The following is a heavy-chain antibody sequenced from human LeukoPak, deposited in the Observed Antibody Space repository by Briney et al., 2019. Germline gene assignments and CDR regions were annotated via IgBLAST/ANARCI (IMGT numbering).Heavy chain of an antibody. Sequence: GASVKVSCKASGYTFTSYGISWVRQAPGQGLEWMGWISAYNGNTNYAQKLQGRVTMTTDTSTSTAYMELRSLRSNDTAVYYCARDRIAARPSEFDYWGQGTLVTVSS. CDR1: GYTFTSYG. CDR3: ARDRIAARPSEFDY. V-gene: IGHV1-18*01. CDR2: ISAYNGNT. J-gene: IGHJ4*02. D-gene: IGHD6-6*01.